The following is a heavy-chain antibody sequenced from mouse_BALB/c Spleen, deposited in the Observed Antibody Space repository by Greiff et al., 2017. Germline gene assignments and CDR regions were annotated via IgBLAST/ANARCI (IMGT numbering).Heavy chain of an antibody. V-gene: IGHV5-4*02. D-gene: IGHD1-1*02. CDR2: ISDGGSYT. CDR1: GFTFSDYY. CDR3: ARETYGLYAMDY. Sequence: EVKVVESGGGLVKPGGSLKLSCAASGFTFSDYYMYWVRQTPAKRLEWVATISDGGSYTYYPDSVKGRFTISRDNAKNNLYLQMSSLKSEDTAMYYCARETYGLYAMDYWGQGTTLTVSS. J-gene: IGHJ2*01.